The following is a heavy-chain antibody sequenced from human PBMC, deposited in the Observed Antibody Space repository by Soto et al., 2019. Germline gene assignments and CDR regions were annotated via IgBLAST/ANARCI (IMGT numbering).Heavy chain of an antibody. CDR1: GYSFIDYY. CDR2: ISPKSGGT. D-gene: IGHD3-9*01. V-gene: IGHV1-2*02. CDR3: ARPPGYISDWYYFDL. J-gene: IGHJ4*02. Sequence: ASVKVSCKAYGYSFIDYYMPWVRQAPGQGFEWMGRISPKSGGTNYAQKFEGRVTMTWDTSLNTAYMELSSLISEDTAVYYCARPPGYISDWYYFDLWGQGTLVTVSS.